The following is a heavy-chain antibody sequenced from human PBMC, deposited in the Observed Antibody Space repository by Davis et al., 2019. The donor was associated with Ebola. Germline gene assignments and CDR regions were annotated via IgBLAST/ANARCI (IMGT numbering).Heavy chain of an antibody. CDR1: GFTFSSYS. CDR2: ISSSDSHI. V-gene: IGHV3-21*01. Sequence: PGGSLRLSCAASGFTFSSYSMNWVRQAPGKGLEWVSCISSSDSHIDYADSVKGRFTMSRDNSKNSVYLQMNNLRAEDTAIYYCAREGSSWYNYWGQGTLVTVSS. CDR3: AREGSSWYNY. J-gene: IGHJ4*02. D-gene: IGHD6-13*01.